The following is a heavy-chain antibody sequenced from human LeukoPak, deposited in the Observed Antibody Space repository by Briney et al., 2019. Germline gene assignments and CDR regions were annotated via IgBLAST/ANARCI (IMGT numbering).Heavy chain of an antibody. D-gene: IGHD1-1*01. J-gene: IGHJ4*02. Sequence: PGGSLRLSCAASGFTFRSYWMHWVRQAPGKGLVWVSRINSDGSSTSYADSVKGRFTISRDNAKNTLYLQMNSLRAEDTAVYYCARERKYDSNFDYWGQGTLVTVSS. CDR3: ARERKYDSNFDY. V-gene: IGHV3-74*01. CDR2: INSDGSST. CDR1: GFTFRSYW.